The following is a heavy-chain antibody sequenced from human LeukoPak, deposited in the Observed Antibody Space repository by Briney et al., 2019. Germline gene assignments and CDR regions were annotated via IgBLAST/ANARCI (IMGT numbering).Heavy chain of an antibody. D-gene: IGHD1-1*01. Sequence: AASVKVSCKASGYTFISYYMHWVRQAPGKGLEWMGGFDPEDGETIYAQKFQGRVTMTEDTSTDTAYMELSSLRSEDTAVYYCATVPFPTGTTPAPPWGQGTLVTVSS. CDR3: ATVPFPTGTTPAPP. CDR2: FDPEDGET. V-gene: IGHV1-24*01. CDR1: GYTFISYY. J-gene: IGHJ4*02.